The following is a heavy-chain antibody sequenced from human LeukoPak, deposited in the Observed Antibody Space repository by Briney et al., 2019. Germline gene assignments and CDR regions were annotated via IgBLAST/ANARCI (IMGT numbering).Heavy chain of an antibody. CDR2: IKQDGSEK. CDR3: ARVVDDIVVVPAAMDY. J-gene: IGHJ4*02. Sequence: GGSLRLSCAASGFTFSSYWMGWVRQAPGKGLEWVANIKQDGSEKYYVDSVKGRFTISRDNAKNSLYLQMNSLRAEDTAVYYCARVVDDIVVVPAAMDYWGQGTLVTVSS. CDR1: GFTFSSYW. D-gene: IGHD2-2*01. V-gene: IGHV3-7*03.